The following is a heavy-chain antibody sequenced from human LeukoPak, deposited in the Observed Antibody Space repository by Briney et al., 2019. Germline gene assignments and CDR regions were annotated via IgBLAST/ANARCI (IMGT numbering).Heavy chain of an antibody. CDR2: IYSGGAT. D-gene: IGHD6-13*01. CDR1: GFTVSNNY. Sequence: PGGSLRLSCAASGFTVSNNYMSWVRQPPGKGLEWVSVIYSGGATYYADSVKDRFTISRDYSNNTLYLQMNSLRAEDTAVYYCARGTFITAFATPGDYWGQGTLVTVSS. CDR3: ARGTFITAFATPGDY. V-gene: IGHV3-66*01. J-gene: IGHJ4*02.